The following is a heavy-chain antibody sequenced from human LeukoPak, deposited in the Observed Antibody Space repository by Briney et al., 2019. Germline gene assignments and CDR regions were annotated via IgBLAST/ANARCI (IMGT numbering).Heavy chain of an antibody. Sequence: SETLSLTCAVYGGSFSGYYWSWIRQPPGKGLEWIGNIYYSGSSTYYNPSLKSRVTIFVDTSKNQFSLKLSSVTAADTAVYYCARIPYSSSSIDYWGQGTLVTVSS. CDR2: IYYSGSST. D-gene: IGHD6-6*01. J-gene: IGHJ4*02. CDR1: GGSFSGYY. CDR3: ARIPYSSSSIDY. V-gene: IGHV4-34*01.